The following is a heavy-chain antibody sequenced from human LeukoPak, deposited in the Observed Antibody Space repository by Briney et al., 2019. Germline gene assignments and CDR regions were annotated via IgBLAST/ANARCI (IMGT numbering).Heavy chain of an antibody. V-gene: IGHV3-21*01. CDR3: AVLRSYRSFPPADY. J-gene: IGHJ4*02. CDR2: ISSSSSYI. D-gene: IGHD3-16*02. Sequence: GGSRRLSCAASGFAFSSYSMNWVRQAPGKGLEWVSSISSSSSYIYYADSVKGRFTISRDNAKNSLYLQMNSLRAEDTAVYYCAVLRSYRSFPPADYWGQGTLVTVSS. CDR1: GFAFSSYS.